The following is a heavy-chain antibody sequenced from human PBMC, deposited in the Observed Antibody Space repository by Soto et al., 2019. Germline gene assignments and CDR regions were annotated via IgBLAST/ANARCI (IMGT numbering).Heavy chain of an antibody. CDR1: GFTFSNAW. J-gene: IGHJ4*02. V-gene: IGHV3-15*07. Sequence: GGSLRLSCAASGFTFSNAWMNWVRQAPGKGLEWVGRIKSKTDGGTTDYAAPVKGRFTISRDDSKNTLYLQMNSLKTEDTAVYYCTTGELYYDFWSGYYTVPYYFDYWGQGTLVTVSS. D-gene: IGHD3-3*01. CDR2: IKSKTDGGTT. CDR3: TTGELYYDFWSGYYTVPYYFDY.